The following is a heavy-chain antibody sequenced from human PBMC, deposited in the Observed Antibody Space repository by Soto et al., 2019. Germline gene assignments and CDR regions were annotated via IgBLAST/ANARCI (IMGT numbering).Heavy chain of an antibody. D-gene: IGHD3-22*01. Sequence: ASVEVSCKASGYTLIMYYIHWVRQAPGQGLEWMGLINPSGGSTSYAQKFQGRVTMTRDTSTSTVYMELSSLRSEDTAVYYCAREGSRDSSGSPFTFDIWGQGTMVTVSS. V-gene: IGHV1-46*03. CDR3: AREGSRDSSGSPFTFDI. CDR1: GYTLIMYY. CDR2: INPSGGST. J-gene: IGHJ3*02.